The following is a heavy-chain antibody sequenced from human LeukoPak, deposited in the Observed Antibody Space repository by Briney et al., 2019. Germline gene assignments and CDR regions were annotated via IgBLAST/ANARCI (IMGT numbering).Heavy chain of an antibody. V-gene: IGHV3-23*01. CDR3: AKDSGKIRIFDY. Sequence: GGSLRLSCAASGFTFSSYAMSWVRQAPGKGLEWVSAISGSGGSTYYADSVKGRLTISRDNSKNTLYLQMNSLRAEDTAVYYCAKDSGKIRIFDYWGQGTLVTVSS. D-gene: IGHD1-26*01. CDR1: GFTFSSYA. J-gene: IGHJ4*02. CDR2: ISGSGGST.